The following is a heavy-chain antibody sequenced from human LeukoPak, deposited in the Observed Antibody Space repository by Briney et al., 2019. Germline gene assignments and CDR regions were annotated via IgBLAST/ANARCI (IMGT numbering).Heavy chain of an antibody. D-gene: IGHD3-22*01. V-gene: IGHV3-23*01. CDR3: ANNLCYYDSRGPDAFDI. CDR2: ISGSGGST. J-gene: IGHJ3*02. CDR1: GFTFSSYA. Sequence: GGSLRLSCAASGFTFSSYAMSWVRQAPGKGLEWVSAISGSGGSTYYADSVKGRFTISRDNSKNTLYLQMNSLRAKDTAVYYCANNLCYYDSRGPDAFDIWGQGTMVTVSS.